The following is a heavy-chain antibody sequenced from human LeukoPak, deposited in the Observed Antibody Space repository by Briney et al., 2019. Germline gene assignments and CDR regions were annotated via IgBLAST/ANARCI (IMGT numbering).Heavy chain of an antibody. CDR2: VYSGGST. D-gene: IGHD6-6*01. CDR3: ARDPGAAPGDY. CDR1: GLTVSSNH. Sequence: GSLRLSCAASGLTVSSNHLSWVRQAPGKGLEWVSVVYSGGSTYYADSVKGRFTISRDNSKNTLYLQMNSLRAEDTAVYYCARDPGAAPGDYWGQGTLATVSS. J-gene: IGHJ4*02. V-gene: IGHV3-66*01.